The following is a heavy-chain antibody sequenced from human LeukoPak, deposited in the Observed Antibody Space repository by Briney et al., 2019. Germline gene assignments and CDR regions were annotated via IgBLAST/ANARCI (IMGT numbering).Heavy chain of an antibody. CDR2: INPNSGGT. CDR1: GYTFTGYY. V-gene: IGHV1-2*02. Sequence: ASVKVSCTASGYTFTGYYMHWVRQAPGQGLEWMGWINPNSGGTNYAQKFQGRVTMTRDTSISTAYMELSRLRSDDTAVYYCARELDYGDYNFDYWGQGTLVTVSS. CDR3: ARELDYGDYNFDY. J-gene: IGHJ4*02. D-gene: IGHD4-17*01.